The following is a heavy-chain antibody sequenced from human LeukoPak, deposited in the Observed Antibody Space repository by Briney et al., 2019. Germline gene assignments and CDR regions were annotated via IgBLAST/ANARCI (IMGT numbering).Heavy chain of an antibody. J-gene: IGHJ4*02. CDR1: GFTFTNYA. CDR3: AKREKGTTGRFFDY. D-gene: IGHD2-8*02. V-gene: IGHV3-23*01. Sequence: GGSLRLSCAASGFTFTNYAMTWVRQAPGKGLELVSGISEGVGNTYYADSVKGRFTISRDHSKNTLYLQMNSLRAEDTALYYCAKREKGTTGRFFDYWGKGTLVTVSS. CDR2: ISEGVGNT.